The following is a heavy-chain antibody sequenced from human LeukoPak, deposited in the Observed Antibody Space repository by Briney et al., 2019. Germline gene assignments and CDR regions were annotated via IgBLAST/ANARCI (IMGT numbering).Heavy chain of an antibody. D-gene: IGHD4-23*01. CDR3: ARDPTTVVTLPYYFDF. Sequence: SETLSLTCAVYGGSFTGHHWNWIRQSAGKGLEWSGEVNHRGTTNYNPSLKSRVTISVDTSKNQFFLKLTSVTAADTAVYYCARDPTTVVTLPYYFDFWGQGTLVTVSS. J-gene: IGHJ4*02. CDR1: GGSFTGHH. V-gene: IGHV4-34*01. CDR2: VNHRGTT.